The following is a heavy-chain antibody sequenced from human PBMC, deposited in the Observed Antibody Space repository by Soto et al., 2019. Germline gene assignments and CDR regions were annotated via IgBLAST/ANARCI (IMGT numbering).Heavy chain of an antibody. D-gene: IGHD3-10*01. CDR2: IYYSGST. CDR1: GGSISSSSYY. V-gene: IGHV4-39*01. J-gene: IGHJ4*02. Sequence: QLQLQESGPGLVKPSETLSLTCTVSGGSISSSSYYWGWIRQPPGKGLAWLGSIYYSGSTYYNPSLKSRVPIYVDGSKNQFSMKVSSVTAADAAVYYFARHIFSGVLYYWGQGSLVTVSS. CDR3: ARHIFSGVLYY.